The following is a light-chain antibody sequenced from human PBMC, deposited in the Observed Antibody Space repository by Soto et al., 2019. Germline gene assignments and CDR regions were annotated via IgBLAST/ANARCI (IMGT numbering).Light chain of an antibody. CDR1: SSDVGGYNY. Sequence: QSALTQPASVSGSPGQSITISCTGTSSDVGGYNYVSWYQQHPGKAPKLMIYEVSNRPSGVSNRFSGSKSYNTASLTISGLQAEDEADYYCSSYTSSSTVVFGGGTKLTVL. CDR2: EVS. V-gene: IGLV2-14*01. CDR3: SSYTSSSTVV. J-gene: IGLJ2*01.